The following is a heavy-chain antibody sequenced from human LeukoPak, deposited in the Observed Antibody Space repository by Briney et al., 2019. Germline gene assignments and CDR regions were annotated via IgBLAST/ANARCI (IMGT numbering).Heavy chain of an antibody. CDR2: ISAYNGNT. J-gene: IGHJ6*02. CDR3: ARDNRYGSGSYYPYYYYGMDV. D-gene: IGHD3-10*01. V-gene: IGHV1-18*01. CDR1: GYTFTSYG. Sequence: ASVKVSCKASGYTFTSYGISWVRQAPGQGLEWMGWISAYNGNTNYAQKLQGRVTMTTDTSTSTAYMVLRSLRSDDTAVYYCARDNRYGSGSYYPYYYYGMDVWGQGTTVTVSS.